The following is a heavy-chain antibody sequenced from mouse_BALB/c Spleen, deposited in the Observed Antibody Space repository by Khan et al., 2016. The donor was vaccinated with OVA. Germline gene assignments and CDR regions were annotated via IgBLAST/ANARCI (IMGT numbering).Heavy chain of an antibody. Sequence: QVQLKESGPGLVVPSQSLSITCTVSGFSLTGYGVNWVRQPPGKGLEWLGMIWGDGSTEYNSALKSRLSISKDNSKSQVFLKMNSLQTDDTARYYCARAYYGNYREAMDYWGQGTSVTVSS. D-gene: IGHD2-10*01. V-gene: IGHV2-6-7*01. CDR1: GFSLTGYG. CDR3: ARAYYGNYREAMDY. J-gene: IGHJ4*01. CDR2: IWGDGST.